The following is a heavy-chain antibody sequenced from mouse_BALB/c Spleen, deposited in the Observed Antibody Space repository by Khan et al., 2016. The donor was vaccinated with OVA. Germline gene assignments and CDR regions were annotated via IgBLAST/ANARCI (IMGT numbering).Heavy chain of an antibody. D-gene: IGHD1-1*01. J-gene: IGHJ3*01. CDR1: GFTFSTFA. CDR2: ISSAGDYI. Sequence: EVELVEFGGDLVKPGGSLKLSCAASGFTFSTFAMSWVRQTPDKRLEWVATISSAGDYIYYPDSVKGRFTISRDNAKNTLYLQMSSLRSEDTAMYYCARHNYGPFAYWGQVTLVTVSA. CDR3: ARHNYGPFAY. V-gene: IGHV5-6*01.